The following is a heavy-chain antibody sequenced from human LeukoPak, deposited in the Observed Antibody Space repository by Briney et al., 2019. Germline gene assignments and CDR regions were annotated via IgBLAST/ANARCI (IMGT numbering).Heavy chain of an antibody. D-gene: IGHD5-18*01. Sequence: GGSLRLSCTASGFTLSSFGMHWVRQAPGKGLEWVAVISDDGSNTYYADSVKGRFTISRDNSKNTLYLQLDSLRAEDTAVYYCAKDADTATIIYWYFDLWGRGTLVTVSS. V-gene: IGHV3-30*18. J-gene: IGHJ2*01. CDR2: ISDDGSNT. CDR3: AKDADTATIIYWYFDL. CDR1: GFTLSSFG.